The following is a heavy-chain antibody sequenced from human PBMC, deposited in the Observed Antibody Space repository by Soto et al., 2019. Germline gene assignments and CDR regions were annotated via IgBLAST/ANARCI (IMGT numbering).Heavy chain of an antibody. CDR1: GRSIGSGSCY. V-gene: IGHV4-39*01. D-gene: IGHD5-18*01. Sequence: SETLSLTCTVSGRSIGSGSCYWGSISEPPGKGLEWIGSIYYSGSTYYNPSLKSRVTISVDTSKNQFSLKLSSVTAADTAVYYCACIFSGGYGYGFYYYGMDVWGQGTTVT. CDR2: IYYSGST. J-gene: IGHJ6*02. CDR3: ACIFSGGYGYGFYYYGMDV.